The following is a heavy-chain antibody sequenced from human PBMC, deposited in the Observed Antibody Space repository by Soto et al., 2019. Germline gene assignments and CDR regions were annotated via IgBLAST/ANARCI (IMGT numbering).Heavy chain of an antibody. CDR1: GGSISSYY. CDR2: IYYSGST. J-gene: IGHJ6*03. Sequence: SETLSLTCTVSGGSISSYYWSWIRQPPGKGLEWIGYIYYSGSTNYNPSLNSRVTISVDTSKNQFSLKLSSVTAADTAVYYCASWGYYYGSGSCMDVWGKGTTVTVSS. CDR3: ASWGYYYGSGSCMDV. V-gene: IGHV4-59*12. D-gene: IGHD3-10*01.